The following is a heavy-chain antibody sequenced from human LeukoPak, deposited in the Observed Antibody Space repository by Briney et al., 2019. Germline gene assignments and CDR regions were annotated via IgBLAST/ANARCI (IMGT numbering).Heavy chain of an antibody. CDR1: GYSFTSYW. CDR2: IYPGDSDT. J-gene: IGHJ5*02. V-gene: IGHV5-51*01. Sequence: PGESLKISCKGSGYSFTSYWIGWVRQMPGKGLEWMGIIYPGDSDTRYSPSFQGQVTISADKSISTAYLQWSSLKASDTAMYYCARRVEMATMSHWFDPWGQGTLVTVSS. CDR3: ARRVEMATMSHWFDP. D-gene: IGHD5-24*01.